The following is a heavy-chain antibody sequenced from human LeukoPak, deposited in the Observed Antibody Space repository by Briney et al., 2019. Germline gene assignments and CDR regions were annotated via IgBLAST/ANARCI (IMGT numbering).Heavy chain of an antibody. CDR1: GFTFGDYA. V-gene: IGHV3-49*04. CDR2: IRSKAFGGAT. CDR3: TRDGGTLDY. D-gene: IGHD3-16*01. J-gene: IGHJ4*02. Sequence: GGSLILSCTGSGFTFGDYAMSWVRQSPGKGLEWVSLIRSKAFGGATEYAASVKGRFTISRDDSKSIAYLQMNSLKTEDTAVYYCTRDGGTLDYWGQGTLVTVSS.